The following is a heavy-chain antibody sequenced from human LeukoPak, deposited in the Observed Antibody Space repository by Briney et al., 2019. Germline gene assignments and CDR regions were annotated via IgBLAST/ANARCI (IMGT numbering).Heavy chain of an antibody. V-gene: IGHV4-34*01. D-gene: IGHD2-2*01. CDR3: ATRIVPAAMSWFDP. CDR1: GGSFSGYY. CDR2: INHSGST. Sequence: SETLSLTCAVYGGSFSGYYWSWIRQPPGKGLEWIGEINHSGSTNYNPSLKSRVTISVDTSKNQFSLKLSSVTAADTAVYYCATRIVPAAMSWFDPWGQGTLVTVSS. J-gene: IGHJ5*02.